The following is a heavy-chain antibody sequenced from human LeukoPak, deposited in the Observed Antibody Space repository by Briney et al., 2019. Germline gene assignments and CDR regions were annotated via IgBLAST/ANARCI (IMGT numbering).Heavy chain of an antibody. J-gene: IGHJ3*02. D-gene: IGHD4-17*01. CDR1: GGSISSYY. CDR3: ARGGIDYGDYEEAFDI. V-gene: IGHV4-4*07. Sequence: SETLSLTCTVSGGSISSYYWSWIRQPAGKGLEWIGRIYTSGSTNYNPSLKSRVTMSVDTSKNQFSLKLSSVTAADTAVYYCARGGIDYGDYEEAFDIWGQGTTVTVSS. CDR2: IYTSGST.